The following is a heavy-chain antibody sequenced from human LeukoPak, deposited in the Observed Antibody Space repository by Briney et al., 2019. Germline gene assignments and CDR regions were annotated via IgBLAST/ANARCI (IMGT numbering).Heavy chain of an antibody. Sequence: PGGSLRLSCAASGFSFSGYWMHWVRQAPGKGLVWVSRINSDGSSTNYADSVKGRFTISRDNAKNTVYLQMNSLRAEDTAVYYCATAGRSSGWYGFDYWGQGTLVTVSS. D-gene: IGHD6-19*01. CDR1: GFSFSGYW. J-gene: IGHJ4*02. V-gene: IGHV3-74*01. CDR2: INSDGSST. CDR3: ATAGRSSGWYGFDY.